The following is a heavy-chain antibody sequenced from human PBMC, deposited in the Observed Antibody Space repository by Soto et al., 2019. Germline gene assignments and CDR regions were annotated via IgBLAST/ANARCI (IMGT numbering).Heavy chain of an antibody. V-gene: IGHV3-33*01. CDR1: GFTFSTYG. CDR3: ATDQGLF. Sequence: QVQLVESRGGVVQPGRSLRLSCAASGFTFSTYGMHWVRQAPGKGLQWVAVIWYDGSDQYYADSVKGRFTISRDNSKNTLYLQMNFLRAEDTAVYYCATDQGLFWGQGTLVTVSS. J-gene: IGHJ4*02. CDR2: IWYDGSDQ. D-gene: IGHD3-22*01.